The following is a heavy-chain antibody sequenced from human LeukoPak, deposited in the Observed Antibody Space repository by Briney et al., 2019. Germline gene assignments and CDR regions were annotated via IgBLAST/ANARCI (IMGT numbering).Heavy chain of an antibody. V-gene: IGHV3-74*01. CDR1: GFTFSSYW. CDR3: ARGPYYYDSSGYYFVAFDI. J-gene: IGHJ3*02. Sequence: GGSLRLSCAASGFTFSSYWMHWVRQAPGKGLVWVSRINSDGSSTSYADSVKGRFTISRDNAKNTLYLQMNSLRAEDTAVYYCARGPYYYDSSGYYFVAFDIWGQGTMVTVSS. D-gene: IGHD3-22*01. CDR2: INSDGSST.